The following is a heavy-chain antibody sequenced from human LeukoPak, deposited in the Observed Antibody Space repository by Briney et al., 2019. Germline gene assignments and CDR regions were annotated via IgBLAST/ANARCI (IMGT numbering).Heavy chain of an antibody. CDR3: ARSSSSWPFDY. J-gene: IGHJ4*02. D-gene: IGHD6-13*01. CDR2: IYYSGST. V-gene: IGHV4-59*01. CDR1: GGPISSYY. Sequence: ASETLSLTCTVSGGPISSYYWSWIRQPPGKGLEWIGYIYYSGSTNYNPSLKSRVTISVDTSKNQFSLKLSSVTAADTAVYYCARSSSSWPFDYWGQGTLVPVSS.